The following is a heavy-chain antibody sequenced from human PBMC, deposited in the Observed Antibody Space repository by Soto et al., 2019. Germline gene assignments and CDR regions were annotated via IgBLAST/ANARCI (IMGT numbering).Heavy chain of an antibody. CDR3: ARAGPRYYDFWSGSSYDAFDI. V-gene: IGHV3-66*01. CDR2: IYSGGST. D-gene: IGHD3-3*01. Sequence: HPGGSLRLSSAASGLTVSSNYMSWVRQAPGKGLEWVSVIYSGGSTYYADSVKGRFTISRDNSKNTLYLQMNSLRTEDTAVYYCARAGPRYYDFWSGSSYDAFDIWAQGTMVTVS. J-gene: IGHJ3*02. CDR1: GLTVSSNY.